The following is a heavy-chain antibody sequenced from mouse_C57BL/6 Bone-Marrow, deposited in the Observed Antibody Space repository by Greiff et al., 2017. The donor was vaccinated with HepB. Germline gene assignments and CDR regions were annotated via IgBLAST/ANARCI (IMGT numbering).Heavy chain of an antibody. CDR2: IDPSDSET. J-gene: IGHJ4*01. CDR1: GYTFTSYW. D-gene: IGHD2-5*01. Sequence: VQLQQPGAELVRPGSSVKLSCKASGYTFTSYWMHWVKQRPIQGLEWIGNIDPSDSETHYNQKFKDKATLTVDKSSSTAYMQLSSLTSEDSAVYYCAREAGYYSNGGYAMDYWGQGTSVTVSS. V-gene: IGHV1-52*01. CDR3: AREAGYYSNGGYAMDY.